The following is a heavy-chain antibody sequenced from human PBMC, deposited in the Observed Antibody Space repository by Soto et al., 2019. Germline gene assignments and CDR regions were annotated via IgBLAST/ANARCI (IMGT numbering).Heavy chain of an antibody. CDR3: ARVPVVVAASAFDI. CDR1: GGSISSGGYY. D-gene: IGHD2-15*01. Sequence: SETLSLTCTVSGGSISSGGYYWSWLRQHPGKGLEWIGYIYYSGSTYYNPSLKSRVTISVDTSKNQFSLKLSSVTAADTAVYYCARVPVVVAASAFDIWGQGTMVTVSS. CDR2: IYYSGST. V-gene: IGHV4-31*03. J-gene: IGHJ3*02.